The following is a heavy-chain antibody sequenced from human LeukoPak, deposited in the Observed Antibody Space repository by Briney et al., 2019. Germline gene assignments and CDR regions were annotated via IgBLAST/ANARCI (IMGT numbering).Heavy chain of an antibody. V-gene: IGHV4-39*01. D-gene: IGHD6-19*01. J-gene: IGHJ4*02. CDR2: IYYSGST. CDR1: GVSISSSSDG. CDR3: AIHRTGSSGWYRGPYYFDY. Sequence: SETLSLTCTVAGVSISSSSDGWGWLRQPPGKGLEWIGSIYYSGSTYYNPSLKSRVTISVDTSKNQFSLKLSSVTAADTAVYYCAIHRTGSSGWYRGPYYFDYWGQGTLVTVSS.